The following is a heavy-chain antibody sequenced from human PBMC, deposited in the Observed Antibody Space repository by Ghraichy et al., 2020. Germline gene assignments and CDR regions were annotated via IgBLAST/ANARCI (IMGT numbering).Heavy chain of an antibody. CDR1: GFTFSSYA. V-gene: IGHV3-64D*06. D-gene: IGHD6-6*01. CDR2: ISSNGGST. CDR3: VKGPDSSSSSLEPVYYMDV. J-gene: IGHJ6*03. Sequence: GGSLRLSCSASGFTFSSYAMHWVRQAPGKGLEYVSAISSNGGSTYYADSVKGRFTISRDNSKNTLYLQMSSLRAEDTAVYYCVKGPDSSSSSLEPVYYMDVWGKGTTVTVSS.